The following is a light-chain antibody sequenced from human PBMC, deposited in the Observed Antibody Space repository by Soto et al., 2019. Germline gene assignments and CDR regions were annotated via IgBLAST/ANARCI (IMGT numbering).Light chain of an antibody. CDR1: SSNIGAGYD. V-gene: IGLV1-40*01. J-gene: IGLJ2*01. CDR3: QSYDSSLRGSV. Sequence: QSVLTQPPSVSGAPGQRVTISCTGSSSNIGAGYDVHWYQHLPGTGPKLLIYGNSNRPSGVPYRFSGSKSGTSASLAITGLQAEDEGDYYCQSYDSSLRGSVFGGGTKVTVL. CDR2: GNS.